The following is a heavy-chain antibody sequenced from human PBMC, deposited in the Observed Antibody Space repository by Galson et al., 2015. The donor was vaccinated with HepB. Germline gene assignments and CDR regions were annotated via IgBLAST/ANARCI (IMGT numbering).Heavy chain of an antibody. CDR3: AKTQSSGWYGEDYYFDY. V-gene: IGHV3-23*01. Sequence: SLRLSCAASGFTFSSYAMSWVRQAPGKGLEWVSAISGSGGSTYYADSVKGRFTISRDNSKNTLYLQMNSLRAEDTAVYYCAKTQSSGWYGEDYYFDYWGQGTLVTVSS. CDR1: GFTFSSYA. J-gene: IGHJ4*02. D-gene: IGHD6-19*01. CDR2: ISGSGGST.